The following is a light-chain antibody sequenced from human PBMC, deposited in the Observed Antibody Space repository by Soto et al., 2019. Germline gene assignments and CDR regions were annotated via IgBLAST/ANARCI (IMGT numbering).Light chain of an antibody. CDR3: QQYDSSPLT. CDR2: GAS. Sequence: EIVLTQSPGTLSLSPGERATLSCRANQSVTSSFLAWYQQKPGQAPRLLIYGASSRATGIPDRFSGSGSGTDFTLTISRLEPEDVAVYYCQQYDSSPLTFGGGTRVEIK. J-gene: IGKJ4*01. V-gene: IGKV3-20*01. CDR1: QSVTSSF.